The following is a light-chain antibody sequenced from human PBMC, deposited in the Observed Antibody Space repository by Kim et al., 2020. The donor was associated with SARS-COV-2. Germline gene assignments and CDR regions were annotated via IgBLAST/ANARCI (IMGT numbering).Light chain of an antibody. V-gene: IGKV1-5*03. CDR1: QTIGTS. Sequence: LSASVGARITITCRAHQTIGTSLAWFQQKSGKAPKVLIYRASSLESGVPSRFSGSGSGTEFTLTISSLQPDDFATYYCQQYYSYSTFGQGTKLEI. J-gene: IGKJ2*01. CDR2: RAS. CDR3: QQYYSYST.